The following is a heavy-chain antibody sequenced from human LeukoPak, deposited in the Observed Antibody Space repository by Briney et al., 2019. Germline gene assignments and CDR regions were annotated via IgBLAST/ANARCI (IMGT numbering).Heavy chain of an antibody. J-gene: IGHJ4*02. CDR1: GGSISSYY. CDR3: ARHRPGASFDY. Sequence: PSETLSLTCTVSGGSISSYYWSWIRQPPGKGLEWIGYIYSSGSTDYNPSLKSRVTISVDTSKNQFSLKLSSVTAADTAVYYCARHRPGASFDYWGQGTLVTVSS. CDR2: IYSSGST. D-gene: IGHD3-10*01. V-gene: IGHV4-59*08.